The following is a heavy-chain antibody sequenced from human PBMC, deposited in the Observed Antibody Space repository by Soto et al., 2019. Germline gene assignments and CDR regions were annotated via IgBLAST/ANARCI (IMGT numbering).Heavy chain of an antibody. V-gene: IGHV4-31*03. CDR2: INYSGNT. J-gene: IGHJ3*02. CDR1: GGSISGGDYY. CDR3: ASHRRFYGDYDAFDI. Sequence: SETLSLTCTVSGGSISGGDYYWNWSWIRQHPGKGLEWIGYINYSGNTDYNPSLKSRITISVDTFKNQFSLKLTSVTAADTAVYYCASHRRFYGDYDAFDIWGQGTMVTVSS. D-gene: IGHD4-17*01.